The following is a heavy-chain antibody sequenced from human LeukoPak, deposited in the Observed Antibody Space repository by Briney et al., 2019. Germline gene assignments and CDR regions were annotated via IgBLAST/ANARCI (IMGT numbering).Heavy chain of an antibody. CDR1: GFTFSSYW. Sequence: GGSLRLSCAASGFTFSSYWMSWVRQAPGKGLEWVANIKKDGSEKYYVDSVKGRFTISRDNSKNTLYLQMNSLRAEDTAVYYCAKEELAVVGRWFDPWGQGTLVTVSS. D-gene: IGHD6-19*01. V-gene: IGHV3-7*01. CDR2: IKKDGSEK. CDR3: AKEELAVVGRWFDP. J-gene: IGHJ5*02.